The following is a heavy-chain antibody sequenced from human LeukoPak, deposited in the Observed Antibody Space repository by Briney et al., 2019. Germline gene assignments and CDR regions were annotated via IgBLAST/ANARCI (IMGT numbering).Heavy chain of an antibody. Sequence: SETLSLTCTVSGGSMNNYYWTWIRLPAGKGLEWIGRINTSGTTSYNPSLKSRVTMSVDTSKNQFSLRLTSVTAADTAIYYCARIQYYTYGFDYRGQGTLITVSS. CDR1: GGSMNNYY. D-gene: IGHD5-18*01. CDR2: INTSGTT. V-gene: IGHV4-4*07. J-gene: IGHJ4*02. CDR3: ARIQYYTYGFDY.